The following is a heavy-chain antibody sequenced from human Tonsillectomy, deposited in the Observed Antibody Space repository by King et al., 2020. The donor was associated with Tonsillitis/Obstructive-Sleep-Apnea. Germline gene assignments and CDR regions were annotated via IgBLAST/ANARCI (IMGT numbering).Heavy chain of an antibody. CDR2: ISGSGGST. CDR3: AKDGLQWRNPFDY. D-gene: IGHD6-19*01. CDR1: GFTFSNYA. Sequence: VQLVESGGGLVQPGGSLRLSCAASGFTFSNYAMSWVRQAPGKGLEWVSAISGSGGSTYYADSVKGRFTISRDSSKNTLYLQMNSLRAEDTAVYYCAKDGLQWRNPFDYWGQGTLVTVSS. V-gene: IGHV3-23*04. J-gene: IGHJ4*02.